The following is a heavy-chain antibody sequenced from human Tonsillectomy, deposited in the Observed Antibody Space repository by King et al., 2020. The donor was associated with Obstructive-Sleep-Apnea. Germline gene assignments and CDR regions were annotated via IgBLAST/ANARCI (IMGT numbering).Heavy chain of an antibody. J-gene: IGHJ4*02. D-gene: IGHD5-12*01. V-gene: IGHV2-5*02. CDR1: GFSLSTSGVG. Sequence: ITLKESGPTLVKPTQTLTLTCTFSGFSLSTSGVGVGWIRQPPGKALEWLALIYWDDDKRYSPSLKSRLTITKDTSKNQVVLTMTNMDPVDTATYYCAHRRISGYDFSVFDYWGQGTLVTVSS. CDR3: AHRRISGYDFSVFDY. CDR2: IYWDDDK.